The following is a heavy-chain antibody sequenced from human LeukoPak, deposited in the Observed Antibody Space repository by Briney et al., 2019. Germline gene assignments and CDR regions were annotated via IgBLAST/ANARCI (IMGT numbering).Heavy chain of an antibody. Sequence: GTSLRLSCAASGFTFDDYAMHWVRQAPGKGLEWVSGISWNSGSIGYADSVKGRFTISRDNAKNSLYLQMNSLRAEDTALYYCAKDSTGDGYSWGQGTLVTVSS. J-gene: IGHJ4*02. CDR1: GFTFDDYA. CDR3: AKDSTGDGYS. V-gene: IGHV3-9*01. D-gene: IGHD5-24*01. CDR2: ISWNSGSI.